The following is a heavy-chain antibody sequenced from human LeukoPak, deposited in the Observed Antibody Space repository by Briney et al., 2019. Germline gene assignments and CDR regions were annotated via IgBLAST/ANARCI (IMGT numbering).Heavy chain of an antibody. CDR1: GFTFRSYA. D-gene: IGHD2-2*01. J-gene: IGHJ4*02. Sequence: GGSLRLSCAASGFTFRSYAMNWVRQAPGKGLEWVSAISGSGGITYYADSVKGRFTISRDNSKNTLYLQMNSLRAEDTAVYYCAKEKDIVVVPAADYWGQGTLVTVSS. V-gene: IGHV3-23*01. CDR2: ISGSGGIT. CDR3: AKEKDIVVVPAADY.